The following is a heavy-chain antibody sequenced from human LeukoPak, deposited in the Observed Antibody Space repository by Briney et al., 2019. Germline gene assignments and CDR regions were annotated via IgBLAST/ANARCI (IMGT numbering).Heavy chain of an antibody. CDR1: GGSISSNY. CDR2: IYSSGNT. V-gene: IGHV4-4*07. CDR3: ARVWLSSGSYWYFDF. Sequence: SETLSLTCTVSGGSISSNYWSWLRQPAGKGLEYIGRIYSSGNTNYNPSLKRRVTISVDTSKNQFSLLLHSVTAADTAVYYCARVWLSSGSYWYFDFWGRGTLVIVSS. D-gene: IGHD3-22*01. J-gene: IGHJ2*01.